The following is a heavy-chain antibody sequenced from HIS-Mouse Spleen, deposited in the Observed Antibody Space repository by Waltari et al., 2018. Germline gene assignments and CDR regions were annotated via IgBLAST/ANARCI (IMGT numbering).Heavy chain of an antibody. CDR1: GGSISSSSYY. V-gene: IGHV4-39*07. J-gene: IGHJ2*01. D-gene: IGHD6-13*01. Sequence: QLQLQESGPGLVKPSETLSLTCTVSGGSISSSSYYWGWVRQPPGKGLEWIGRIYYSGSTNCNPSRKSRVTISVETSKNQFSMRRSSVTAADTAVYYCAREIPYSSSWYDWYFDLWGRGTLVTVSS. CDR2: IYYSGST. CDR3: AREIPYSSSWYDWYFDL.